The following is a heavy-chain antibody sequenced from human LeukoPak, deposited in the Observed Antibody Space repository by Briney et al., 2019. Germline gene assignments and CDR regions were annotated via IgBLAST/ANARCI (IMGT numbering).Heavy chain of an antibody. Sequence: PGGSLRLSCAASGFTFNTYTMNWVRQAPGKGLEWVSAISGSGGSTYYADSVKGRFTISRDNSKNTLYLQMNSLRAEDTAVYYCAKFYSGSYWGQGTLVTVSS. J-gene: IGHJ4*02. D-gene: IGHD1-26*01. CDR1: GFTFNTYT. CDR2: ISGSGGST. V-gene: IGHV3-23*01. CDR3: AKFYSGSY.